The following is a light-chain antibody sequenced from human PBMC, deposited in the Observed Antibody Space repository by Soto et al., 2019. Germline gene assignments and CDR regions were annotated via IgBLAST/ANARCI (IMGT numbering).Light chain of an antibody. CDR3: QQRNNWPPVT. J-gene: IGKJ4*01. CDR1: QSISGY. Sequence: DIQMTQSPSSLSASVGDRVTITCRASQSISGYLNWYQQKPGKAPKLLIYAASSLQSGVPSRFSGSGSGTDFTLTISSLEPEDFAVYYCQQRNNWPPVTFGGGTK. CDR2: AAS. V-gene: IGKV1-39*01.